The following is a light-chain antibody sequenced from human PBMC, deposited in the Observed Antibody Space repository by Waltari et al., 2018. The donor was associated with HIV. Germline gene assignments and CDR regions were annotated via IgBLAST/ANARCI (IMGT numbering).Light chain of an antibody. J-gene: IGKJ4*01. V-gene: IGKV1-39*01. CDR3: QQSYSSPT. CDR1: QNINNY. Sequence: DIQMTQSPSSLSASVGDRVTITCRASQNINNYLNWYQQKPGKAPNLLLYASSNLQSGVPSRFSGSGSGTEFTLTISSLQSEDFATYYCQQSYSSPTFGGGTNVEIK. CDR2: ASS.